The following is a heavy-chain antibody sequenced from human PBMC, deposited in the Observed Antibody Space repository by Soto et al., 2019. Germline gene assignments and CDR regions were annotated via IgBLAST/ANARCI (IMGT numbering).Heavy chain of an antibody. CDR1: GGSISSGGYY. J-gene: IGHJ6*02. CDR2: IYYSGST. CDR3: ARDQGRYYYYYGMDV. V-gene: IGHV4-31*03. Sequence: QVQLQESGPGLVKPSQTLSLTCTVSGGSISSGGYYWSWIRQHPGKGLEWIGYIYYSGSTYYNPSLKSRFTISVDTSKNQFSLKLSSVTAADTAVYYCARDQGRYYYYYGMDVWGQGTTVTVSS.